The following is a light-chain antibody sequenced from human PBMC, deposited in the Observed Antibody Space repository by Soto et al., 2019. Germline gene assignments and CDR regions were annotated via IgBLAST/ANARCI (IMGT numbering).Light chain of an antibody. V-gene: IGLV2-14*01. CDR2: DVS. CDR3: SSHTSSRTYV. J-gene: IGLJ1*01. Sequence: QSALTQPASVSGSPGQSITISCTGTSSDVGGYNHVSWYQQHPGKVPKLMIYDVSNRPSGVSNRFSGSKSGNTASLTISGLQAEDEADYYCSSHTSSRTYVFGTGTKLTVL. CDR1: SSDVGGYNH.